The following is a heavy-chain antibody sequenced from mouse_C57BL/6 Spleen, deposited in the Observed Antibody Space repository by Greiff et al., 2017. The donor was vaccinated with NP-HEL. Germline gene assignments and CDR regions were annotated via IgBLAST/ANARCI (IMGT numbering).Heavy chain of an antibody. CDR2: ISSGGDYI. J-gene: IGHJ4*01. CDR1: GFTFSSYD. V-gene: IGHV5-9-1*02. CDR3: TRDGGIKDAMDY. D-gene: IGHD1-1*02. Sequence: EVMLVESGEGLVKPGGSLKLSCAASGFTFSSYDMSWVRQTPEKRLEWVAYISSGGDYIYYTDTVKGRFTISRNIARNTLYRQMSSLKSEDTAMYYCTRDGGIKDAMDYWGQGTSVTVSS.